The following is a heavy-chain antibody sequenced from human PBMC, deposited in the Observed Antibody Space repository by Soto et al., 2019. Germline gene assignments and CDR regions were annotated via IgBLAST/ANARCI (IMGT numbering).Heavy chain of an antibody. D-gene: IGHD5-12*01. CDR3: AKGQWLQSTLDY. Sequence: QVQLVESGGGVVQPGRSLRLSCAASGFTYSSYGMHWVRQAPGKGLEWVAIISYDGSNKYYADSVNGRFTISRDNSKNTLSLQMNSLRAEDTDMYYCAKGQWLQSTLDYWGQGTLVTVSS. CDR1: GFTYSSYG. J-gene: IGHJ4*02. CDR2: ISYDGSNK. V-gene: IGHV3-30*18.